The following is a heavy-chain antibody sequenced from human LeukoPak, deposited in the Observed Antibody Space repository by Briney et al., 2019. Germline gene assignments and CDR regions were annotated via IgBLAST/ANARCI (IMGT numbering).Heavy chain of an antibody. J-gene: IGHJ4*02. V-gene: IGHV3-48*03. D-gene: IGHD6-13*01. CDR3: ARDVPARIAAAGYDY. Sequence: GGSLRLSCAASGFTFSSYEMNWVRQAPGKGLEWVSYISSSGSTIYYADSVKGRFTISRDNAKNSLYLQINSPRAEDTAVYYCARDVPARIAAAGYDYWGQGTLVTVSS. CDR2: ISSSGSTI. CDR1: GFTFSSYE.